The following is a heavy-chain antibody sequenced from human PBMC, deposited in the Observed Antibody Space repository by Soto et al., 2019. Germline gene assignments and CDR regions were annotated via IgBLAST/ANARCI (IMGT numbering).Heavy chain of an antibody. Sequence: SVKVSCKDSGGLFSSFAISWVRQAPGQGLEWMGGIIPVFGTTNYAQKFQGRVTITADESTNTAYMELSSLTSDDTAMYYCTRGGGPYVWFNEFWGQGTQVTVSS. CDR1: GGLFSSFA. CDR2: IIPVFGTT. J-gene: IGHJ4*02. V-gene: IGHV1-69*13. CDR3: TRGGGPYVWFNEF. D-gene: IGHD3-16*01.